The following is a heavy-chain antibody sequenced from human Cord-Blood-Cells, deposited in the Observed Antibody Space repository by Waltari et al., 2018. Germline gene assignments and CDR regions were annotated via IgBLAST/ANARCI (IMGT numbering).Heavy chain of an antibody. CDR3: ARSNWNDVYFDY. CDR2: ISYDGSNK. Sequence: VQLVASGVGLVQHGRSMRTACLSSGIPVRAHGMHWYQQAPGKGLEWVAVISYDGSNKYYADSVKGRFTISRDNSKNTLYLQMNSLRAEDTAVYYCARSNWNDVYFDYWGQGTLVTVSS. V-gene: IGHV3-30*03. J-gene: IGHJ4*02. D-gene: IGHD1-1*01. CDR1: GIPVRAHG.